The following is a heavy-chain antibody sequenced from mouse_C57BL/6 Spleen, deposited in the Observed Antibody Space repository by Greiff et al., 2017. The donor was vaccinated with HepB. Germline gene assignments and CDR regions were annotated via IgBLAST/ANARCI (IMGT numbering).Heavy chain of an antibody. CDR2: ISYDGSN. D-gene: IGHD2-2*01. Sequence: EVKLQESGPGLVKPSQSLSLTCSVTGYSITSGYYWNWIRQFPGNKLEWMGYISYDGSNNYNPSLKNRISITRDTSKNQFFLKLNSVTTEDTATYYCARKVYGYDVGEFDYWGQGTTLTVSS. J-gene: IGHJ2*01. V-gene: IGHV3-6*01. CDR1: GYSITSGYY. CDR3: ARKVYGYDVGEFDY.